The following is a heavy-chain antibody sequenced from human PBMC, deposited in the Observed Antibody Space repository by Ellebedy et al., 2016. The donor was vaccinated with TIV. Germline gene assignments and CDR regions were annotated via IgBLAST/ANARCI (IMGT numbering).Heavy chain of an antibody. CDR3: ARHEPGLNWFDP. V-gene: IGHV5-51*01. Sequence: KVSXXGSGYSFTSYWIGWVRQMPGKGLEWMGIIYPGDSDTRYSPSFQGQVTISADKSISTAYLQWSSLKASDTAMYYCARHEPGLNWFDPWGQGTLVTVSS. CDR2: IYPGDSDT. CDR1: GYSFTSYW. D-gene: IGHD3/OR15-3a*01. J-gene: IGHJ5*02.